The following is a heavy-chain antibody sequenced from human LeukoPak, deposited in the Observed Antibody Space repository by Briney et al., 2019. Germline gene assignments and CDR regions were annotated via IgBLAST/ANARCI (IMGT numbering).Heavy chain of an antibody. Sequence: SVKVSCKASGGTFSSYAISWVRQAPGQGLEWMGRIIPILGIANYAQKFQGRVTITADESTSTAYMELSSLRSEDTAVYYCARGQMGDKDAFDIWGQGTMVTVSS. J-gene: IGHJ3*02. CDR2: IIPILGIA. V-gene: IGHV1-69*04. CDR3: ARGQMGDKDAFDI. D-gene: IGHD3-16*01. CDR1: GGTFSSYA.